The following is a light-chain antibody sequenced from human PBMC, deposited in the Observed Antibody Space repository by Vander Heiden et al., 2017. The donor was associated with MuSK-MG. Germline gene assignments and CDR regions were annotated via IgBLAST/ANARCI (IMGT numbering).Light chain of an antibody. CDR1: F. CDR2: DVS. Sequence: QSALTQPASVSGSPGQSITISCSGSFVSWYQQHPGKVPKVIIYDVSHRPSGVSNRFSGSKSGNTAFLTISGLQAEDEADYYCSSYTANTTLYVFGSGTKVTVL. CDR3: SSYTANTTLYV. J-gene: IGLJ1*01. V-gene: IGLV2-14*03.